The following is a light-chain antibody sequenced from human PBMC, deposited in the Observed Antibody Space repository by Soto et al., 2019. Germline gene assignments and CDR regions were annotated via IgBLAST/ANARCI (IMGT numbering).Light chain of an antibody. Sequence: EIVLTQSPGTLSLSPGERATLSCRASQSVSSSYLAWYQQKPGQAPRLLIYGASSRVTGIPDRFSGSGSGTDFTLTISRLEPEDFAVYYCQQYGSSSITFGQGTRLENK. J-gene: IGKJ5*01. CDR2: GAS. CDR3: QQYGSSSIT. CDR1: QSVSSSY. V-gene: IGKV3-20*01.